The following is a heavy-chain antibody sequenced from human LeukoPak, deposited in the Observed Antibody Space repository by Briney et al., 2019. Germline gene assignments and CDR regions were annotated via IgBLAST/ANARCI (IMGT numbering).Heavy chain of an antibody. CDR3: TRDQTPYY. V-gene: IGHV3-49*04. J-gene: IGHJ4*02. Sequence: GGSLRLSCAASGIILSSYWMSWVRQVPGEGLEWVGFIRSKAYGGTTEYAASVKGRFTISRDDSKSIAYLQMNSLKTEDTAVYYCTRDQTPYYWGQGTLVTVSS. CDR1: GIILSSYW. CDR2: IRSKAYGGTT.